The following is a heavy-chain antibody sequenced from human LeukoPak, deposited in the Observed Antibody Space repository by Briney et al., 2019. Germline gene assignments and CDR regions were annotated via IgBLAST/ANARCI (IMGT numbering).Heavy chain of an antibody. Sequence: SVKVSCKAAGGTFISYGISWVRQAPGQGLEWRGEIIPIFGTANYAQKFPATVTITTDESTSTAYMELSSLRSEDTAVYYCARAEGYSYYYMDVWGKGTTVTVSS. V-gene: IGHV1-69*05. CDR3: ARAEGYSYYYMDV. CDR2: IIPIFGTA. D-gene: IGHD3-22*01. J-gene: IGHJ6*03. CDR1: GGTFISYG.